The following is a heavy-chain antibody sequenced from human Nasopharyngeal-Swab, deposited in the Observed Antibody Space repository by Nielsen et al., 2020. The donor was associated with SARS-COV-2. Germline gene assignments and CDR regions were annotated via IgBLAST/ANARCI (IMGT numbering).Heavy chain of an antibody. CDR3: ARASRTTVTTNDAFDI. J-gene: IGHJ3*02. CDR2: TRNKANSYTT. Sequence: GEPLKISCAASGFTFSDHYMDWVRQAPGKGLEWVGRTRNKANSYTTEYAASVKGRFTISRDDSKNSLYLQMNSLKTEDTAVYYCARASRTTVTTNDAFDIWGQGTMVTVSS. CDR1: GFTFSDHY. D-gene: IGHD4-11*01. V-gene: IGHV3-72*01.